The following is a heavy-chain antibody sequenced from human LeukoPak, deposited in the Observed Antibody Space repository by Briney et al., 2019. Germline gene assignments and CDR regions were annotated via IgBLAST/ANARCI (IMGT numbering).Heavy chain of an antibody. CDR3: TRDLGD. D-gene: IGHD3-3*01. CDR2: TGNKANSYTT. CDR1: GFTFSDHN. J-gene: IGHJ4*02. V-gene: IGHV3-72*01. Sequence: GGSLRLPCAASGFTFSDHNMDWVRQAPGKGPEWVGRTGNKANSYTTEYAASVKGRFTISRDDSKKSLYLQMNSLRTEDTAVYYCTRDLGDWGQGTLVTVSS.